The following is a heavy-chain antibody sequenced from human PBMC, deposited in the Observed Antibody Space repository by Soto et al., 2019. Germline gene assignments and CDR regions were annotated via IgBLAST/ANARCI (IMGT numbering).Heavy chain of an antibody. CDR2: ISVGATRT. V-gene: IGHV3-23*01. CDR3: AKAGGYMYDAFDI. CDR1: GCTFSSYT. J-gene: IGHJ3*02. Sequence: GGSPSLSTAASGCTFSSYTMTWVRPTPGKGLEWVSGISVGATRTYYADSVKGRFSISRDDSKNTLSLQMNSLRGDDTAVYYCAKAGGYMYDAFDIWVQGTMVTGSS. D-gene: IGHD5-18*01.